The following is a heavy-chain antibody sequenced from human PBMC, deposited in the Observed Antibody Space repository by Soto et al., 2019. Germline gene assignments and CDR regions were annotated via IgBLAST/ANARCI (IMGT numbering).Heavy chain of an antibody. J-gene: IGHJ6*03. CDR3: ARAQTGDRCRWYYYYYMDV. CDR1: GGTFSSYT. V-gene: IGHV1-69*02. CDR2: IIPILGIA. D-gene: IGHD7-27*01. Sequence: QVQLVQSGAEVKKPGSSVKVSCKASGGTFSSYTISWVRQAPGQGLEWMGRIIPILGIANYAQKFQGRVTITADKSTSTAYMELSSVRSEDTAVYYCARAQTGDRCRWYYYYYMDVWGKGTTVTVSS.